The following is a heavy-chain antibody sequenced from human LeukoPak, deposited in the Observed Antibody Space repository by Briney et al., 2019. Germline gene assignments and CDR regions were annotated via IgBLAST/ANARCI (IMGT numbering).Heavy chain of an antibody. CDR1: GGSISSGGYY. CDR2: IYYSGST. D-gene: IGHD2-15*01. CDR3: ARVRGSLLVL. V-gene: IGHV4-31*03. Sequence: SQTLSLTCTVSGGSISSGGYYWSWIRQHPGKGLEWIGYIYYSGSTYYNPPLKSRVTISVVTSKNQFSLKLSSVTAADTAVYYCARVRGSLLVLWGQGTLVTVSS. J-gene: IGHJ4*02.